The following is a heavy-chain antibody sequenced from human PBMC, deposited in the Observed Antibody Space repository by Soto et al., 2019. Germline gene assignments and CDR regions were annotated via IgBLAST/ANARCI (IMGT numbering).Heavy chain of an antibody. CDR1: GFTFDDYA. J-gene: IGHJ6*02. V-gene: IGHV3-9*01. CDR2: ISWNSGAI. CDR3: AKDISGRGSFYYYYGMDV. D-gene: IGHD1-26*01. Sequence: PGGSLRLSCAASGFTFDDYAMHWVRQAPGKGLEWVSGISWNSGAIGYADSVKARFTISRNNAKNSLYLQMNSLTTEDTAVYYCAKDISGRGSFYYYYGMDVWGQGTTVTSP.